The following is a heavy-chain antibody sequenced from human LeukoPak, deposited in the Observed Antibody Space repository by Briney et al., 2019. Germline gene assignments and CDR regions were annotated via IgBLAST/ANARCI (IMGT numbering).Heavy chain of an antibody. J-gene: IGHJ4*02. CDR2: IHHRGST. CDR3: ARHAAGGYYFDY. Sequence: SETLSLTCAVYGGSFSGYFWSWIRQPPGKGLEWIGQIHHRGSTNYNPSLKSRVIISGDTSKNQFSLKLNSVTAADTAVYCCARHAAGGYYFDYWGQGTLVTVSS. V-gene: IGHV4-34*01. D-gene: IGHD6-13*01. CDR1: GGSFSGYF.